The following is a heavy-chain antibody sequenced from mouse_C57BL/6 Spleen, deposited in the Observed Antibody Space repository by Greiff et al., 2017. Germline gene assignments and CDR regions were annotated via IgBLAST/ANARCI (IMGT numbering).Heavy chain of an antibody. D-gene: IGHD1-1*01. V-gene: IGHV1-15*01. J-gene: IGHJ3*01. CDR2: IDPETGGT. CDR1: GYTFTDYE. Sequence: VKLQESGAELVRPGASVTLSCKASGYTFTDYEMHWVKQTPVHGLEWIGAIDPETGGTAYNQKFKGKAILTADKSSSTAYMELRSLTSEDSAVYYCTRYYYGSSWGFAYWGQGTLVTVSA. CDR3: TRYYYGSSWGFAY.